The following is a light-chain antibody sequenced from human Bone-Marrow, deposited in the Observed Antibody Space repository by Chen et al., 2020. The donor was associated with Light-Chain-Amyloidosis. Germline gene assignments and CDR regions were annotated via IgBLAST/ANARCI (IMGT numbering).Light chain of an antibody. CDR2: RNN. Sequence: HSALTQSPSASGTPGQRVTISCSGDNSNIGGNYVYWYHQVPGTAPKLLIYRNNLLPSGVHARFSGSKSGASASLAISGLRSEDEADYYCGSWDDGRSGPVFGGGTRLTVL. CDR1: NSNIGGNY. J-gene: IGLJ3*02. V-gene: IGLV1-47*01. CDR3: GSWDDGRSGPV.